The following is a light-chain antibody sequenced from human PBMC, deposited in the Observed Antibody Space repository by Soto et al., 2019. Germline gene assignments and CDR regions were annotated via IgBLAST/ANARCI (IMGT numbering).Light chain of an antibody. CDR2: GAS. J-gene: IGKJ1*01. CDR1: QSVSSSY. V-gene: IGKV3-20*01. Sequence: EIVLTQSPGTLSLSPGERATLSCRANQSVSSSYLAWYQQKPGQAPRLLIYGASSRATGIPDRFSGSGSGTDFTLTISRLEPEDFAVYNCQQYGSSPWTFGQGTKVDIK. CDR3: QQYGSSPWT.